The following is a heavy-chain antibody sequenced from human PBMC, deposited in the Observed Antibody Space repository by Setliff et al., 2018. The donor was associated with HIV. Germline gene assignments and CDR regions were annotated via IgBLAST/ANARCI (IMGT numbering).Heavy chain of an antibody. CDR2: VTHSGTT. J-gene: IGHJ6*02. CDR1: GGSFSGFY. CDR3: ASVPMEYSGYNSDSGSYYYHYGLDV. V-gene: IGHV4-34*01. Sequence: SETLSLTCAVYGGSFSGFYWTFIRQSPGKGLEWIGEVTHSGTTTYDPSLKRRITISVDTSKNQFSLKLTSVTAADMGVYYCASVPMEYSGYNSDSGSYYYHYGLDVWGQGTTVTVSS. D-gene: IGHD5-12*01.